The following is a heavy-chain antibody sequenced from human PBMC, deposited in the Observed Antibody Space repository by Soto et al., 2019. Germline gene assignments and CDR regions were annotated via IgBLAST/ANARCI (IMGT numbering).Heavy chain of an antibody. CDR1: GGSFSGYY. V-gene: IGHV4-34*01. CDR2: INHSGST. Sequence: QVQLQQWGAGLLKPSETLSLTCAVYGGSFSGYYWTWIRQPPGTGLEWIGEINHSGSTNYNPSLKSRGTISVDTSKNQFALKLTSVTAADPAVYYGARDKITGLFDYWGQGTLVTVSS. CDR3: ARDKITGLFDY. D-gene: IGHD2-8*02. J-gene: IGHJ4*02.